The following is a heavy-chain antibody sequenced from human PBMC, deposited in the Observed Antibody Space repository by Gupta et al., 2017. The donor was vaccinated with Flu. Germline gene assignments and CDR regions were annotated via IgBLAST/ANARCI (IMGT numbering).Heavy chain of an antibody. D-gene: IGHD5-12*01. CDR3: ARGEWLRWEDYYYGMDV. CDR2: MNPNSGNT. V-gene: IGHV1-8*01. Sequence: GQGLEWMGWMNPNSGNTGYAQKFQGRVTMTRNTSISTAYMELSSLRSEDTAVYYCARGEWLRWEDYYYGMDVWGQGTTVTGSS. J-gene: IGHJ6*02.